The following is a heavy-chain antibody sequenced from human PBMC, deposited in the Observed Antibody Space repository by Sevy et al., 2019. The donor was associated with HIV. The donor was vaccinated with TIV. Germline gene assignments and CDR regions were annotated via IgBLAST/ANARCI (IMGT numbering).Heavy chain of an antibody. CDR1: GGSISSSSYY. D-gene: IGHD3-3*01. J-gene: IGHJ4*02. CDR3: ARQTYYDCSSGYYSLFDY. V-gene: IGHV4-39*01. Sequence: SETLSLTCTVSGGSISSSSYYWGWIRQPPGKGLEWIGSIYYSGSTYYNPSLKSRVTISVDTSKNQFSLKLSSVTAADTAVHYCARQTYYDCSSGYYSLFDYWGQGTLVTVSS. CDR2: IYYSGST.